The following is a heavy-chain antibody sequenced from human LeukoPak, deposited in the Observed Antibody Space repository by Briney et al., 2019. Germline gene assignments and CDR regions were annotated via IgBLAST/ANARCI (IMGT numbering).Heavy chain of an antibody. Sequence: GGFLRLSCAASGLTFSTYWMTWVRQAPGKGLEWVASLNQDGSEKYYVDSVKGRFTISRDNAQKSLYLEMKSLSAKDTAVYYCARAVTSTEGYWGQGTLVTVSS. J-gene: IGHJ4*02. CDR2: LNQDGSEK. V-gene: IGHV3-7*03. CDR1: GLTFSTYW. CDR3: ARAVTSTEGY.